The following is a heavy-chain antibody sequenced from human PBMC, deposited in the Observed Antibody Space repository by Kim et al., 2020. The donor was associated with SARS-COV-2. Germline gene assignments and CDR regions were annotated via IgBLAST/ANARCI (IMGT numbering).Heavy chain of an antibody. D-gene: IGHD3-10*01. V-gene: IGHV3-64*02. Sequence: GGSLRLSCAASGFTFSSYAMHWVRQAPGKGLEYVSAISSNGGGTYYADSVKGRFTISRDNSKNTLYLQMGSLRAEDMAVYYCARGLRASGSYEYYYYGMDVWGQGTTVTVSS. CDR2: ISSNGGGT. CDR1: GFTFSSYA. CDR3: ARGLRASGSYEYYYYGMDV. J-gene: IGHJ6*02.